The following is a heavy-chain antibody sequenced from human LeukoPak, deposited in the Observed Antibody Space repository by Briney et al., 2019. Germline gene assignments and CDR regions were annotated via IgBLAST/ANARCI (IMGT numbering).Heavy chain of an antibody. CDR3: ARASRVTGGQASWFDP. Sequence: SVKVSWKASGGTFSSYAISWVRQAPGQGLEWMGRIIPILGIANYAQKFQGRVTITADKSTSTAYMELSSLRSEDTAVYYCARASRVTGGQASWFDPWGQGTLVTVSS. D-gene: IGHD4-23*01. CDR1: GGTFSSYA. J-gene: IGHJ5*02. CDR2: IIPILGIA. V-gene: IGHV1-69*04.